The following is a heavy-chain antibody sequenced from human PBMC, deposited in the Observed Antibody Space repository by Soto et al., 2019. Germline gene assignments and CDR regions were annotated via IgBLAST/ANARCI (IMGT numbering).Heavy chain of an antibody. V-gene: IGHV3-74*01. J-gene: IGHJ3*02. Sequence: GGSLRLSCAASGFTFSSYWMHWVRQAPGKGLVWVSRINSDGSSTSYADSVKGRFTISRDNAKNTLYLQMNSLRAEDTAVYYCARRDSGSYYDAFDIWGQGTMVTVSS. CDR1: GFTFSSYW. CDR2: INSDGSST. CDR3: ARRDSGSYYDAFDI. D-gene: IGHD1-26*01.